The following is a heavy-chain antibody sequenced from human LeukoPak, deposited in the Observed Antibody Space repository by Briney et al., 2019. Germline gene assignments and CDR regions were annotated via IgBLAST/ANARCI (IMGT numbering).Heavy chain of an antibody. V-gene: IGHV4-59*05. CDR1: GFTFSNYA. D-gene: IGHD4-17*01. CDR2: IYYSGST. Sequence: GSLRLSCAASGFTFSNYAMSWVRQAPGKGLEWIGSIYYSGSTYYNPSLKSRVTISVDTSKNQFSLKLSSVTAADTAVYYCAISYGDPFLDYWGQGTLVTVSS. CDR3: AISYGDPFLDY. J-gene: IGHJ4*02.